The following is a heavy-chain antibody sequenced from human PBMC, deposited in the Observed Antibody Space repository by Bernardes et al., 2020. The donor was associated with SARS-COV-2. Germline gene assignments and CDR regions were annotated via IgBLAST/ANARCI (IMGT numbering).Heavy chain of an antibody. CDR3: AKDVGSGSYYYLGTDY. Sequence: GGSLRLSCAASGFTFDDYAMHWVRQAPGKGLEWVSGISWNSGSIGYADSVKGRFTISRDNAKNSLYLQMNSLRAEDTALYYCAKDVGSGSYYYLGTDYWGQGTLVTVSS. CDR2: ISWNSGSI. CDR1: GFTFDDYA. V-gene: IGHV3-9*01. D-gene: IGHD3-10*01. J-gene: IGHJ4*02.